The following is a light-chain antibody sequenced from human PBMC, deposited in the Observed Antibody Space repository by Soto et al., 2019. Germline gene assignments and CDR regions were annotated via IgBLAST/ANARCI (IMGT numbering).Light chain of an antibody. CDR2: YDD. CDR3: AIWDDGVDGWV. V-gene: IGLV1-36*01. CDR1: NVGNKA. J-gene: IGLJ3*02. Sequence: QSVLTQPPSVSEAPGQRVTISCSGSNVGNKAVNWYQQLPGKAPKLLLYYDDMLSSGVSDRFSGSKSGTSASLAISGLQNDDDGDYYCAIWDDGVDGWVFGGGTKLTVL.